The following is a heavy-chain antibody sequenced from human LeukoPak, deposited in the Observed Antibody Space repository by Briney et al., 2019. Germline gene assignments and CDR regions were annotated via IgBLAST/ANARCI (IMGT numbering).Heavy chain of an antibody. CDR2: IYYSGST. Sequence: SETLSLTCTVSVGSIRRYYWSWIRQPPGKGLEWIGYIYYSGSTNYNPSLKSRVTIYVATSKNQFSLKLSSVTATDTAVDHCARGYDFWSGSPPYYYGIDVSGQGTTGTVSS. CDR1: VGSIRRYY. CDR3: ARGYDFWSGSPPYYYGIDV. D-gene: IGHD3-3*01. V-gene: IGHV4-59*01. J-gene: IGHJ6*02.